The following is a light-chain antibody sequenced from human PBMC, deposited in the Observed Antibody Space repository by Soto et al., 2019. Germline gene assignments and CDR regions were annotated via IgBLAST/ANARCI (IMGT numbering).Light chain of an antibody. J-gene: IGKJ5*01. CDR3: QYLNGAPTIT. V-gene: IGKV1-9*01. Sequence: DIQLTQSPSFLSASVGDRVTITCRASQDVSDYLAWYQHAPGKAPNLLIYAAYTLQSGVPSRFSGSGSGTEFSLTMTGLQTEDFATYYCQYLNGAPTITFGQGPRLDIK. CDR2: AAY. CDR1: QDVSDY.